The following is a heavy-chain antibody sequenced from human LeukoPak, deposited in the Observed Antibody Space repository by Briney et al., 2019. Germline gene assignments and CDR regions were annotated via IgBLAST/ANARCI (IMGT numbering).Heavy chain of an antibody. Sequence: SETLSLTCTVSGGSMSGYYWSWIRQPPGKGLEWIGFIYTFGSTKYNPSLKSRVTISGDMSRRQFSLKLTSVTAADTAVYYCARRSWWEPRRGAFDYWGQGTLVTVSS. J-gene: IGHJ4*02. V-gene: IGHV4-4*09. CDR2: IYTFGST. CDR3: ARRSWWEPRRGAFDY. CDR1: GGSMSGYY. D-gene: IGHD1-26*01.